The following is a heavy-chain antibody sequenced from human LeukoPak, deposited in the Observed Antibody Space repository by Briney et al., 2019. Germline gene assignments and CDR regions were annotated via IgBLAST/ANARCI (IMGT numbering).Heavy chain of an antibody. J-gene: IGHJ4*02. CDR1: GGTFSSYA. CDR2: IIPIFGTA. Sequence: ASVKVSCKASGGTFSSYAISWVRQAPGQGLEWMGAIIPIFGTANYAQKFQGRVTITADESTSTAYMELSSLRSEDTAVYYCASCSEATRMLCWLDYWGQGTLVTVSS. V-gene: IGHV1-69*13. CDR3: ASCSEATRMLCWLDY. D-gene: IGHD5-24*01.